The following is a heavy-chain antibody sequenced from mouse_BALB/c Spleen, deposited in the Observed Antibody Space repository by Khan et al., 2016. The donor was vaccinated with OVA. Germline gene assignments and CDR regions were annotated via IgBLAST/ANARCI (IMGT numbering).Heavy chain of an antibody. Sequence: QIQLVQSRPELKKPGETVKISCKASGYTFTNYGMNWVKQAPGKGLKWMGWINTYTGEPTYADDFKGRFAFSLETSASTAYLQINNLKNEDTATYFCARMKPYWYFDVWGAGTTVTVSS. CDR2: INTYTGEP. CDR3: ARMKPYWYFDV. J-gene: IGHJ1*01. CDR1: GYTFTNYG. V-gene: IGHV9-3-1*01.